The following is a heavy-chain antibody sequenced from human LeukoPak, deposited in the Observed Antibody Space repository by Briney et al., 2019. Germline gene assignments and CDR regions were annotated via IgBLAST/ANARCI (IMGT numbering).Heavy chain of an antibody. V-gene: IGHV3-74*01. D-gene: IGHD2-8*01. CDR2: INSDGSST. Sequence: PGGSLRLSCAASGFTFNSYWMHWVRQAPRKGLVWVSRINSDGSSTSYADSVKGRFTISRDNAKNSLYLQMNSLRVEDTALYYCAGGDRNGWYFDLWGRGTLVTVS. J-gene: IGHJ2*01. CDR1: GFTFNSYW. CDR3: AGGDRNGWYFDL.